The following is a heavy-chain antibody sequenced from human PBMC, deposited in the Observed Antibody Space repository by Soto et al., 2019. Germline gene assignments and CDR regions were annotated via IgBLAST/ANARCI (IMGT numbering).Heavy chain of an antibody. CDR2: IIPIFGTA. Sequence: QVQLVQSGAEVKKPGSSVKVSCKASGGTFSSYAISWVRQAPGQGLEWMGGIIPIFGTANYAQKFQGRVTITADESTSTAYMELRSLRSEDTAVYYCARDLYYYDDSSGYLHYWGQGTLVTVSS. V-gene: IGHV1-69*01. CDR3: ARDLYYYDDSSGYLHY. J-gene: IGHJ4*02. D-gene: IGHD3-22*01. CDR1: GGTFSSYA.